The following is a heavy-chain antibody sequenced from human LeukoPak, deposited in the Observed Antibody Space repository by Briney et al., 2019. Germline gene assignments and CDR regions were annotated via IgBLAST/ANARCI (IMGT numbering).Heavy chain of an antibody. D-gene: IGHD4-11*01. CDR3: ARVRHDYSNYYHIDY. CDR1: GGSISSYY. Sequence: PSETLSLTCTVSGGSISSYYWSWIPQPPGKGLQWIGYIYYSGSTNYNPSLKSRVTISVDTSKNQFSLKLSSVAAADTTVYYCARVRHDYSNYYHIDYRGQGTLVTVSS. V-gene: IGHV4-59*01. J-gene: IGHJ4*02. CDR2: IYYSGST.